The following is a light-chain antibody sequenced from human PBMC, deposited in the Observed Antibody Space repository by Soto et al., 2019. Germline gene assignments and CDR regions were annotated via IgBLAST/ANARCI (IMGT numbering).Light chain of an antibody. CDR3: SSCTSSTYV. V-gene: IGLV2-14*01. CDR1: SSDVGGYNY. Sequence: QSVLTQPASVSGSPGQSITISCTGTSSDVGGYNYVSWYQQHPGKAPKLMIYDVSNRPSGVSNRFSGSKSGNTASLTISGLQAEDEADYYCSSCTSSTYVFGTGTK. J-gene: IGLJ1*01. CDR2: DVS.